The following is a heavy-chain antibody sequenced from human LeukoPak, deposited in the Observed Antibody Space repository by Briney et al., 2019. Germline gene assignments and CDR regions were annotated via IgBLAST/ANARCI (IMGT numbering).Heavy chain of an antibody. CDR3: ASSPAYSSSWYAIDN. CDR2: IGTAGDT. Sequence: GGSLRLSCAASGFTFSNYDMHWVRQAAGKGLEWVSVIGTAGDTYYPASVKGRFTISRENAKSSLYLQINSLSAGDTAVYYCASSPAYSSSWYAIDNWGQGTLVTVSS. CDR1: GFTFSNYD. V-gene: IGHV3-13*01. D-gene: IGHD6-13*01. J-gene: IGHJ4*02.